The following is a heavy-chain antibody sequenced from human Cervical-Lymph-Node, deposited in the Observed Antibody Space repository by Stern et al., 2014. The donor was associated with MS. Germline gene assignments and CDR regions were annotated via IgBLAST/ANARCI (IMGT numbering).Heavy chain of an antibody. Sequence: EVQLVESGGGVVQPGGSLKLSCAASGIPLSDSAVHWVRQASGKGLEWVGRIRTKPHSYATAYAASVKDRFTISRDDSKNMAYLQMNSLKTEDTAVYYCTSEPLDWTYYFDHWGQGTLVTVSS. CDR2: IRTKPHSYAT. CDR1: GIPLSDSA. D-gene: IGHD3-9*01. J-gene: IGHJ4*02. CDR3: TSEPLDWTYYFDH. V-gene: IGHV3-73*01.